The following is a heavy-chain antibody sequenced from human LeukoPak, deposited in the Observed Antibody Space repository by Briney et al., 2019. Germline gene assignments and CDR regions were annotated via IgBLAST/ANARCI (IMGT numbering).Heavy chain of an antibody. CDR1: GYTFTSYD. D-gene: IGHD4/OR15-4a*01. CDR3: ARTMATSYYYYYYMDV. J-gene: IGHJ6*03. CDR2: MNPNSGNT. V-gene: IGHV1-8*01. Sequence: ASVKVSCKASGYTFTSYDINWVRQATGQGLEWMGWMNPNSGNTGYVQKFQGRVTMTRNTSISTAYMELSSLRSEDTAVYYCARTMATSYYYYYYMDVWGKGTTVTVSS.